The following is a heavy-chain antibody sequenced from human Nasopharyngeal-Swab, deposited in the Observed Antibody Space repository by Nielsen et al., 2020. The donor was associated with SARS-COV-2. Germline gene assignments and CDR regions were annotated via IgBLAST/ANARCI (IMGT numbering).Heavy chain of an antibody. J-gene: IGHJ6*02. Sequence: GESLKISCAASGFTFSDYYMSWIRQAPGKGLEWVSYISSSSSYTNYADSVKGRFTISRDNAKNSLYLQMNSLRAEDTAVYYCARDAYYFGMDVWGQGTTVTVSS. CDR2: ISSSSSYT. CDR3: ARDAYYFGMDV. V-gene: IGHV3-11*06. CDR1: GFTFSDYY.